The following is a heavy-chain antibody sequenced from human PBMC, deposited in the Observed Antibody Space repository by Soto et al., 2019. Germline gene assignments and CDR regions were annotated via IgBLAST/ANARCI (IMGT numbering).Heavy chain of an antibody. CDR3: ARDVLDSSGPRI. CDR1: GFTFSSYA. D-gene: IGHD3-22*01. Sequence: QVQLVESGGGVVQPGRSLRLSCAASGFTFSSYAMHWVRQAPGKGLEWVAVISYDGSNKYYADSVKGRFTISRDNSKNTLYLQMNSLRVEDTAVYYCARDVLDSSGPRIWGQGTMVTVSS. J-gene: IGHJ3*02. V-gene: IGHV3-30-3*01. CDR2: ISYDGSNK.